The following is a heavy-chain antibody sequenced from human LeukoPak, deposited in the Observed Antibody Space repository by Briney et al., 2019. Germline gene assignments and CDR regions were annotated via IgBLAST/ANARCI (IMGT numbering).Heavy chain of an antibody. J-gene: IGHJ3*02. CDR3: ARDLYSSGWTNAFDI. CDR1: GYTFTSYA. Sequence: ASVKVSCKASGYTFTSYAMHWVRQAPGQRLEWMGWINAGNGNTKYSQKFQGRVTITGDTSASTAYMELSSLRSDDTAVYYCARDLYSSGWTNAFDIWGQGTMVAVSS. V-gene: IGHV1-3*01. CDR2: INAGNGNT. D-gene: IGHD6-19*01.